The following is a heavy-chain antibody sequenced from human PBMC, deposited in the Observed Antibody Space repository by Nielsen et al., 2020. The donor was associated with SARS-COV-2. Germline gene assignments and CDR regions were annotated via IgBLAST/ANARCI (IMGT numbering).Heavy chain of an antibody. CDR1: GFTFSSYG. J-gene: IGHJ6*02. V-gene: IGHV3-30*03. Sequence: GESLKISCAASGFTFSSYGMHWVRQAPGKGLEWVAVISYDGSNKHYADSVKGRFTISRDNAKNSLYLQMNSLRAEDTAVYFCARRNGMDVWGQGTTVTVS. CDR3: ARRNGMDV. CDR2: ISYDGSNK.